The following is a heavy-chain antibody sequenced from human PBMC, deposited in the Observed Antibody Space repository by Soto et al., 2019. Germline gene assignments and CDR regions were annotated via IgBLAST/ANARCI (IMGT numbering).Heavy chain of an antibody. J-gene: IGHJ6*02. V-gene: IGHV4-34*01. D-gene: IGHD2-2*01. Sequence: SETLSLTCTVYGGSFSGYYWSWIRQPPGKGLEWIGEINHSGSTNYNPSLKSRVTISVDTSKNQFSLKLSSVTAADTAVYYCARAGCSSTSCSFYYYYGMDVWGQGTTVTV. CDR2: INHSGST. CDR1: GGSFSGYY. CDR3: ARAGCSSTSCSFYYYYGMDV.